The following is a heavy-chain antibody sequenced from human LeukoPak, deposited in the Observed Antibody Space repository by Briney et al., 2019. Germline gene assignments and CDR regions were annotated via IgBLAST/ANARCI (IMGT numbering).Heavy chain of an antibody. CDR3: ARLGAAAGNAFDI. CDR1: GGSFSGYY. D-gene: IGHD6-13*01. Sequence: PSETLSLTCAVYGGSFSGYYWSWIRQPPGKGLEWIGEINHSGSTNYNPSLKSRVTISVDTSKNQFSLKLSSVTAADTAVYYCARLGAAAGNAFDIWGQGTMVTVSS. J-gene: IGHJ3*02. CDR2: INHSGST. V-gene: IGHV4-34*01.